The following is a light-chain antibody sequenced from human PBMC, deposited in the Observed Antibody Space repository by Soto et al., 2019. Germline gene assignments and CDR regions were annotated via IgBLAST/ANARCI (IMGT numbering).Light chain of an antibody. CDR1: QSVSSSY. CDR3: QQRSNWPPIT. CDR2: DAS. J-gene: IGKJ5*01. V-gene: IGKV3D-20*02. Sequence: EIVLTQSPATLSVSPGERATLSCRARQSVSSSYLAWYQQKPGQAPRLLIYDASNRATGIPARFSGSGSGTDFTLTISSLEPEDFAVYYCQQRSNWPPITFGQGTRLEIK.